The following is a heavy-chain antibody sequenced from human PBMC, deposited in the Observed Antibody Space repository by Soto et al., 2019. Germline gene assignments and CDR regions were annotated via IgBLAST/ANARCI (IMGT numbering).Heavy chain of an antibody. Sequence: SGPTLVNPTQTLTLTCTFSGFSLSTSGVGVGWIRQPPGKALEWLALIYWNDDKRYSPSLKSRLTITKDTSKNQVVLTMTNMDPVDTATYYCAHRRDTMVRGVIITGINWFDPWGQGTLVTVSS. J-gene: IGHJ5*02. D-gene: IGHD3-10*01. V-gene: IGHV2-5*01. CDR1: GFSLSTSGVG. CDR2: IYWNDDK. CDR3: AHRRDTMVRGVIITGINWFDP.